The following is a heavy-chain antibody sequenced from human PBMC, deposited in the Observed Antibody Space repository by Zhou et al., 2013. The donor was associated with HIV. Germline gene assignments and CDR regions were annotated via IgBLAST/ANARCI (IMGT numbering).Heavy chain of an antibody. V-gene: IGHV1-69*05. CDR2: IIPIFGAA. Sequence: QVQLVQSGAEVKKPGSSVKVSCKASGGTFSSYAISWVRQAPGQGLEWMGAIIPIFGAASYAQKFQGRLTITRDESTSSSFMELTSLRSEDTAVYYCARDPGFSSSWYEGAFDIWGQGTMVTVTS. CDR3: ARDPGFSSSWYEGAFDI. D-gene: IGHD6-13*01. CDR1: GGTFSSYA. J-gene: IGHJ3*02.